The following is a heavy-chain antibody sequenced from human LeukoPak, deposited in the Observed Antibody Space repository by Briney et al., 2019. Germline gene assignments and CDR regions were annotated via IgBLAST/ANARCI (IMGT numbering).Heavy chain of an antibody. CDR3: ARDNIPNWFDP. CDR2: IYYSGST. J-gene: IGHJ5*02. CDR1: GGSISSYY. Sequence: SETLSLTCTVSGGSISSYYWSWIRQPPGKGLEWIGYIYYSGSTNYNPSLKSRVTISVDTSKNQFSLKLSPVTAADTAVYYCARDNIPNWFDPWGQGTLVTVSS. V-gene: IGHV4-59*01.